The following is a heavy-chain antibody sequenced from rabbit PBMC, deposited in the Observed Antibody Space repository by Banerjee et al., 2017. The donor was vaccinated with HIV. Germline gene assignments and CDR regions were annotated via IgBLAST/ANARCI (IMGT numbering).Heavy chain of an antibody. Sequence: QSLEESGGDLVKPGASLTLTCTVSGFDLSSSYYMCWVRQAPGKGLEWIACIYTSAYTWYANWARGRFTISKTSSTTVTLQMTSLTAADTATYFCARYTEYGGGAYAANLWGQVTLVTVS. V-gene: IGHV1S40*01. J-gene: IGHJ4*01. D-gene: IGHD6-1*01. CDR1: GFDLSSSYY. CDR2: IYTSAYT. CDR3: ARYTEYGGGAYAANL.